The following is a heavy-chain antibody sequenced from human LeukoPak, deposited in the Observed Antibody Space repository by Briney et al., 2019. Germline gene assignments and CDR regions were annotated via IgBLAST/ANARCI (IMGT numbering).Heavy chain of an antibody. CDR3: ARDVNWFDP. Sequence: ASVKVSCKASGGTFSSYAITWVRQALGQGLEWMGWMNPNSGNTGYAQKFQGRVTITRNTSISTAYMELSSLRSEDTAVYYCARDVNWFDPWGQGTLVTVSS. CDR1: GGTFSSYA. J-gene: IGHJ5*02. CDR2: MNPNSGNT. V-gene: IGHV1-8*03.